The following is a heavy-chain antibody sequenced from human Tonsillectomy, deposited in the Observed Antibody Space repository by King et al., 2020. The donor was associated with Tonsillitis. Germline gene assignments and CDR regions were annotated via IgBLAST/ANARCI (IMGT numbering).Heavy chain of an antibody. V-gene: IGHV3-30*18. D-gene: IGHD3-22*01. CDR3: AKGKYYYDSSGCPDY. CDR1: GFTFSGYG. Sequence: VQLVESGGGVVQPGRSLRLSCAASGFTFSGYGMHWVRQAPGKGLEWVAVISYDGSNKYYADSVKGRFTISRDNSKNTLYLQMNSLRAEDTAGYYCAKGKYYYDSSGCPDYWGQGTLVTVSS. J-gene: IGHJ4*02. CDR2: ISYDGSNK.